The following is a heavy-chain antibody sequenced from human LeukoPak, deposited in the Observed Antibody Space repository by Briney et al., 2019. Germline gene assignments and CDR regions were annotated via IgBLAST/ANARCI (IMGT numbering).Heavy chain of an antibody. Sequence: GGSLRLSCAASGFTFSSYSMNWVRQAPGKGLEWVSYISSSSSTIYYADSVKGRFTISRDNAKNSLYLQMNSLRAEDTAVYYCARHSWGYGDYLDYWGQGTLVTVSS. CDR3: ARHSWGYGDYLDY. CDR2: ISSSSSTI. CDR1: GFTFSSYS. V-gene: IGHV3-48*01. J-gene: IGHJ4*02. D-gene: IGHD4-17*01.